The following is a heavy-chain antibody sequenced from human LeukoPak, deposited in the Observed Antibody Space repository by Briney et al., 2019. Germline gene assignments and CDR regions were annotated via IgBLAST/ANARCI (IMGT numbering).Heavy chain of an antibody. CDR2: ISGSGGST. D-gene: IGHD3-22*01. V-gene: IGHV3-23*01. Sequence: GGSLRLSCAASGFTFSSYAMNWIRQAPGKGLEWVSAISGSGGSTNYADSVKGRVTVSRDNSKSTLYLQMNSLRAEDTAVYYCAKSSYYDSSGYYREYYFDYWGQGTLVTVSS. J-gene: IGHJ4*02. CDR1: GFTFSSYA. CDR3: AKSSYYDSSGYYREYYFDY.